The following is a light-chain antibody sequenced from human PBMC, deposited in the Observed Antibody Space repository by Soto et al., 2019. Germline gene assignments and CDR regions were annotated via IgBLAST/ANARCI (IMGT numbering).Light chain of an antibody. CDR1: SSDVGNNNY. Sequence: SALTRPASVSGAPGQSITISRTGTSSDVGNNNYVSWYQHNPGRAPKVMICDVTNRPSGVSNRFSGSKSGNTASLTISGLQAEDEADYYCSSFTGSSYIFGTGTKVTVL. CDR3: SSFTGSSYI. V-gene: IGLV2-14*03. CDR2: DVT. J-gene: IGLJ1*01.